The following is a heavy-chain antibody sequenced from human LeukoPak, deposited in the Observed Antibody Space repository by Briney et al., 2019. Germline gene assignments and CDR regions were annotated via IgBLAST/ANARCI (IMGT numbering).Heavy chain of an antibody. Sequence: SGGSLRLSCAASGFTFSSYWMHWARQAPGKGLVWVSRISTDGSSTNSADSVKGRLTISRDNAKNTLYLQMNSLRAEGTAVYYCVREYSSSSGRAFDMWGQGTMVTVSP. CDR1: GFTFSSYW. J-gene: IGHJ3*02. CDR3: VREYSSSSGRAFDM. D-gene: IGHD6-6*01. CDR2: ISTDGSST. V-gene: IGHV3-74*01.